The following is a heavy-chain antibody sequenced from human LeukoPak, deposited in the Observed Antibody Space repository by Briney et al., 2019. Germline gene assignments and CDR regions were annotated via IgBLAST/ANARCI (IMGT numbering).Heavy chain of an antibody. D-gene: IGHD3-10*01. CDR3: ASGSHSGRAHLDF. J-gene: IGHJ4*02. CDR2: FYYRGAT. Sequence: PSETLSLTCSVSTGSIRTYYWTWIRQPPGKGLEWIGCFYYRGATTYNPSLKGRVFISADTSKNHFSLRLDSVTAADTAVYYCASGSHSGRAHLDFWGLGTLVSVSS. CDR1: TGSIRTYY. V-gene: IGHV4-59*01.